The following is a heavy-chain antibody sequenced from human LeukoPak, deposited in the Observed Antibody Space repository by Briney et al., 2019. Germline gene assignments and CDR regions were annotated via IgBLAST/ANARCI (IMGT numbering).Heavy chain of an antibody. Sequence: SETPSLTCTVSGGSISNYWWSWIRQPPGKGLEWIGYVFDSGGTSYNPSLKSRVTISVDTSKKQFSLKLSSVTAADTAVYYCARGYSSSWNYFDYWGQGTLVTVSS. V-gene: IGHV4-59*01. CDR1: GGSISNYW. CDR2: VFDSGGT. CDR3: ARGYSSSWNYFDY. D-gene: IGHD6-13*01. J-gene: IGHJ4*02.